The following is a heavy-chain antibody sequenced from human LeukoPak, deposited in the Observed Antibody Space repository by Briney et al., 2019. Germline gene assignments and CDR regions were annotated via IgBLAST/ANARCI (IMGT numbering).Heavy chain of an antibody. V-gene: IGHV3-23*01. CDR2: ISGSGGST. CDR3: AKSPMITFGGILQYKIDY. Sequence: GGTLRLSCAASGFTFSSYGMSWVCQAPGKGLEWVSSISGSGGSTYYAESVKGRFTISRDNSKNTLYLQMNSLRAEDTAVYYCAKSPMITFGGILQYKIDYWGQGTLVTVS. CDR1: GFTFSSYG. J-gene: IGHJ4*02. D-gene: IGHD3-16*01.